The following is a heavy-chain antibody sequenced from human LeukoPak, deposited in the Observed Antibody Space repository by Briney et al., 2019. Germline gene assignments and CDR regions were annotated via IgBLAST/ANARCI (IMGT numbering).Heavy chain of an antibody. D-gene: IGHD3-22*01. CDR2: ISYDGSNK. CDR3: AKATPEFMIVVVIPPGVYYYYMDV. CDR1: GFTFSSYG. V-gene: IGHV3-30*18. J-gene: IGHJ6*03. Sequence: TGGSLRLSCAASGFTFSSYGMHWVRQAPGKGLEWVAVISYDGSNKYYADSVKGRFTISRDNSKNTLYLQMNSLRAEDTAVYYCAKATPEFMIVVVIPPGVYYYYMDVWGKGTTVTVSS.